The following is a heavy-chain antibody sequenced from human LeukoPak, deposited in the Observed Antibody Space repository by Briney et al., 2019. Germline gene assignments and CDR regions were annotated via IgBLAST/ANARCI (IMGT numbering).Heavy chain of an antibody. V-gene: IGHV3-48*04. D-gene: IGHD2-15*01. CDR3: ARGGGRTPYYYAMDV. CDR2: ISGGSSTV. Sequence: GGSLRLSWAASGFTFSTYSMDWVRQAPGKGLEWVSYISGGSSTVYYADSVKGRFTISRDNAKNSLYLQMNSLRAEDTAVYYCARGGGRTPYYYAMDVWGQGTTVTVSS. CDR1: GFTFSTYS. J-gene: IGHJ6*02.